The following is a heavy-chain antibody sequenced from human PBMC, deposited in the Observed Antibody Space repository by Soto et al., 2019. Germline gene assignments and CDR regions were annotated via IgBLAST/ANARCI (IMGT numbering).Heavy chain of an antibody. D-gene: IGHD2-2*02. V-gene: IGHV3-30-3*01. Sequence: GGALRLPCAGSGFALSSYAMHLVRQAPGKGVELVAGISYDGSNKYYADSVKGRFTISRDNSKNTLYLQMNSLRAEDTAVYYCARDLPYCSSTSCYINYYGMDVSGQGTTVTVSS. CDR2: ISYDGSNK. J-gene: IGHJ6*02. CDR3: ARDLPYCSSTSCYINYYGMDV. CDR1: GFALSSYA.